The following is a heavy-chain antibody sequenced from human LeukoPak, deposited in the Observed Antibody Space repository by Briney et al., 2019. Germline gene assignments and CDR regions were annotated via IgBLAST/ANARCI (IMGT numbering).Heavy chain of an antibody. J-gene: IGHJ6*02. V-gene: IGHV3-74*01. CDR3: ARGGVFGRNGMDV. Sequence: RSGGSLRLSCAASGFTFSAYWMHWVRQTPGEGLVWVSRINSDESTTNYADSVKGRFTISGDNAKNTMYLQMNSLRVEDTAVYYCARGGVFGRNGMDVWGQGTTVTVSS. D-gene: IGHD6-13*01. CDR2: INSDESTT. CDR1: GFTFSAYW.